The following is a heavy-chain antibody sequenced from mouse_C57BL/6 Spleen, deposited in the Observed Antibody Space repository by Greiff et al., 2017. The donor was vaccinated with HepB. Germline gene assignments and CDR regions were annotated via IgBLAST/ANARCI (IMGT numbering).Heavy chain of an antibody. CDR2: IYPGSGNT. CDR1: GYTFTDYY. J-gene: IGHJ2*01. V-gene: IGHV1-76*01. Sequence: QVHVKQSGAELVRPGASVKLSCKASGYTFTDYYINWVKQRPGQGLEWIARIYPGSGNTYYNEKFKGKATLTAEKSSSTAYMQLSSLTSEDSAVYFCARDITTVVYFDYWGQGTTLTVSS. D-gene: IGHD1-1*01. CDR3: ARDITTVVYFDY.